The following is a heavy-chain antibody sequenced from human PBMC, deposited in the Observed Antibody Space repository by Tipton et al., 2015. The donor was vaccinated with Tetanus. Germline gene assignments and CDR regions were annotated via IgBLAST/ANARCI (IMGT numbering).Heavy chain of an antibody. CDR3: AGGRYCSGGSCYYYDYCGMDV. D-gene: IGHD2-15*01. J-gene: IGHJ6*02. Sequence: TLSLTCTVSGGSISSYYWSWIRQPPGKGLEWIGYIYYSGSTNYNPSLKSRVTISVDTSKNQFSLKLSSVTAADTAVYYCAGGRYCSGGSCYYYDYCGMDVWGQGTTVTVSS. CDR1: GGSISSYY. CDR2: IYYSGST. V-gene: IGHV4-59*12.